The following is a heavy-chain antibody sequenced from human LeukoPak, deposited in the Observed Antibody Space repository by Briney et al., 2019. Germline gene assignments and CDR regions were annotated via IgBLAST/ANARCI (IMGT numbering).Heavy chain of an antibody. CDR3: VRRGPTTVTTHDAFDI. Sequence: GRSLRLSCAASGFTFSSYGMHWVRQAPGKGLEWVALISYDGSNKYYADSVKGRFTISRDNSKNTLYLQMNSLRAGDTAVYYCVRRGPTTVTTHDAFDIWGQGTMVTVSS. V-gene: IGHV3-30*03. CDR2: ISYDGSNK. D-gene: IGHD4-17*01. CDR1: GFTFSSYG. J-gene: IGHJ3*02.